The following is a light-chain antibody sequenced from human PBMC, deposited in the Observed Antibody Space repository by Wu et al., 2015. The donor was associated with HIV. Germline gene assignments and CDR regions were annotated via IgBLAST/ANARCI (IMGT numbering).Light chain of an antibody. CDR3: QQRSNWPPT. J-gene: IGKJ5*01. CDR1: QSIGNN. V-gene: IGKV3-15*01. CDR2: DAS. Sequence: EIVMTQSPATLSVSPGERATLSCRASQSIGNNLAWYQQKPGQAPGLLIYDASTRATGIPARFSGSGSGTEFTLTISSLQSEDFAVYYCQQRSNWPPTFGQGTRLXIK.